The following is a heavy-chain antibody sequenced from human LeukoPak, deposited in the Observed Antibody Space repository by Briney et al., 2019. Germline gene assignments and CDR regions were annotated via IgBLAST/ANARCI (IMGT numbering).Heavy chain of an antibody. Sequence: ASVKVSCKASGYTFTSYAMHWVRQAPGQGLEWMGWISAYNGNTNYAQKLQGRVTMTTDTSTSTAYMELRSLRSDDTAVYYCARVTTGYYYGYFDYWGQGTLVTVSS. D-gene: IGHD3-22*01. V-gene: IGHV1-18*01. CDR1: GYTFTSYA. CDR3: ARVTTGYYYGYFDY. J-gene: IGHJ4*02. CDR2: ISAYNGNT.